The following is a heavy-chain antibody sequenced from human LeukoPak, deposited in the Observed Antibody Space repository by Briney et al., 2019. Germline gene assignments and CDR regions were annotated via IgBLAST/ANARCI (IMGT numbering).Heavy chain of an antibody. Sequence: PGGSLRLSCAASGFTFSSYWMSWVRQAPGKGLEWVANIKQDGSEKYYVDSVKGRFTISRDNAKNSLYLQMNSLRAEDTAVYYCAKVGPNNWFDPWGQGTLVTVSS. CDR3: AKVGPNNWFDP. V-gene: IGHV3-7*03. CDR2: IKQDGSEK. CDR1: GFTFSSYW. J-gene: IGHJ5*02.